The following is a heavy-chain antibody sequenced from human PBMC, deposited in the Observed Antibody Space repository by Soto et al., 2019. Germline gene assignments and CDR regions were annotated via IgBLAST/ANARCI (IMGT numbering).Heavy chain of an antibody. V-gene: IGHV1-3*01. Sequence: ASLKVSCKASGYTFTTYDMHWVRQAPGQRLEWMGWINAGNGNTKYSQKFQGRVTITRDTSASTAYMELSSLRSEDTAVYYCAKARSNWYWGPFDCWGQGILVPVSS. CDR3: AKARSNWYWGPFDC. J-gene: IGHJ4*02. CDR2: INAGNGNT. CDR1: GYTFTTYD. D-gene: IGHD6-13*01.